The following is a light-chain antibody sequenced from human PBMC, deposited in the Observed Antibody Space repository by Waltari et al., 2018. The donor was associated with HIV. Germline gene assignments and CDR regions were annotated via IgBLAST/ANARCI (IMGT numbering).Light chain of an antibody. CDR3: QSTDHDGTWV. J-gene: IGLJ3*02. Sequence: SYERTQTPSVSVSPGQTARNSCSRGALQKKDASWYGQKPGQPPVLIIYKDIERPSGIPERISGSRSGTGVTLTISDVQAEDEGDYYCQSTDHDGTWVFGGGTKLTVL. V-gene: IGLV3-25*03. CDR1: ALQKKD. CDR2: KDI.